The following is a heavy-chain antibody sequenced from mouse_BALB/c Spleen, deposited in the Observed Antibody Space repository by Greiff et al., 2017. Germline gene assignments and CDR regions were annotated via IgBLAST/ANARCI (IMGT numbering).Heavy chain of an antibody. CDR2: ISSGSSTI. D-gene: IGHD4-1*01. CDR1: GFTFSSFG. Sequence: EVQGVESGGGLVQPGGSRKLSCAASGFTFSSFGMHWVRQAPEKGLEWVAYISSGSSTIYYADTVKGRFTISRDNPKNTLFLQMTSLRSEDTAMYYCARNWDVDYWGQGTTLTVSS. J-gene: IGHJ2*01. CDR3: ARNWDVDY. V-gene: IGHV5-17*02.